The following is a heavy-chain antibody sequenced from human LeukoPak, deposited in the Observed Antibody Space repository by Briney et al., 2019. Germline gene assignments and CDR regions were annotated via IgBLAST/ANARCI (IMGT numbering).Heavy chain of an antibody. CDR3: ARFVQPSSSSWYYFDY. V-gene: IGHV5-51*01. D-gene: IGHD6-13*01. CDR1: GYSFTSYW. J-gene: IGHJ4*02. Sequence: GESLKISCKGSGYSFTSYWIGWVRKMPGKGLEWMGIIYPGDSDTRYSPSFQGQVTISADKSISTAYLQWSSLKASDTAMYYCARFVQPSSSSWYYFDYWGQGTLVTVSS. CDR2: IYPGDSDT.